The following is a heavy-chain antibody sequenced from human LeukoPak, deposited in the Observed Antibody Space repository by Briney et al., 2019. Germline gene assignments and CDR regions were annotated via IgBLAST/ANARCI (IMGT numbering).Heavy chain of an antibody. CDR1: GYTFTGYY. J-gene: IGHJ6*03. D-gene: IGHD3-10*01. CDR3: ARGDTIITMVRGVEDYYYHMDV. CDR2: INPNSGGT. V-gene: IGHV1-2*02. Sequence: ASVKVSCKASGYTFTGYYMHWVRQAPGQGLEWMGWINPNSGGTNYAQKFQGRVTMTRDTSISTAYMELSRLRSDDTAVYYCARGDTIITMVRGVEDYYYHMDVWGKGTTVTVSS.